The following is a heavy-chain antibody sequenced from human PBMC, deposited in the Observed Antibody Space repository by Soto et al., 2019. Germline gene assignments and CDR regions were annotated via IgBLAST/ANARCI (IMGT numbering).Heavy chain of an antibody. Sequence: SETLSLTCTVSGGSISSGGYYWSWIRQHPGKGLEWIGYIYYSGSTYYNPSLKSRVTISVDTSKNQFSLKLSSVTAADTAVYYCARDGKKYCSGGSRYSGHNYYGMDVWGQGTTVTAP. V-gene: IGHV4-31*03. J-gene: IGHJ6*02. CDR2: IYYSGST. D-gene: IGHD2-15*01. CDR3: ARDGKKYCSGGSRYSGHNYYGMDV. CDR1: GGSISSGGYY.